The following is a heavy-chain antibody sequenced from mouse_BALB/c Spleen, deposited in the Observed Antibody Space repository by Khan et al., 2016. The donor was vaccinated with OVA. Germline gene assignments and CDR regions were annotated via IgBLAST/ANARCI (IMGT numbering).Heavy chain of an antibody. CDR1: GISITSGNYR. CDR2: IYYSGTV. V-gene: IGHV3-5*02. D-gene: IGHD1-1*01. CDR3: ARDYGSLYWYFDV. J-gene: IGHJ1*01. Sequence: SGPGLVKPSQTVSLTCTVTGISITSGNYRWSWIRQFPGNKLEWIGNIYYSGTVTYNPSLTSRTTITRDTSKNQFFLEMKSLTAEDTATYYFARDYGSLYWYFDVWGAGTTVTVSS.